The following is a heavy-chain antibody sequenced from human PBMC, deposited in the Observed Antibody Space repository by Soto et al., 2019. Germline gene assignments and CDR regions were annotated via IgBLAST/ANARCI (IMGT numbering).Heavy chain of an antibody. D-gene: IGHD3-22*01. CDR3: AKDMSSGYYLCPGY. Sequence: QVQLVESGGGVVQPGRSLRLSCAASGFTFSSYGMHWVRQAPGKGLEWVAVISYDGSNKYYADSVKGRFTISRDNSKNTLYLQMNSLRAEDTAVYYCAKDMSSGYYLCPGYWGQGTLVTVSS. J-gene: IGHJ4*02. CDR1: GFTFSSYG. V-gene: IGHV3-30*18. CDR2: ISYDGSNK.